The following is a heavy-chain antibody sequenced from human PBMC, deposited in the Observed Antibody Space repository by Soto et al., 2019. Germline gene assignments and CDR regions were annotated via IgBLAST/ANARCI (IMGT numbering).Heavy chain of an antibody. CDR3: ARGGGSGSYYNPKSYMDV. V-gene: IGHV4-31*03. Sequence: SETLSLTCTVSGGSISSGGYYWSWIRQHPGKGLEWIGYIYYSGSTYYNPSLKSRVTISVDTSKNQFSLKLSSVTAADTAVYYCARGGGSGSYYNPKSYMDVWGQGTTVTVSS. CDR2: IYYSGST. CDR1: GGSISSGGYY. D-gene: IGHD3-10*01. J-gene: IGHJ6*02.